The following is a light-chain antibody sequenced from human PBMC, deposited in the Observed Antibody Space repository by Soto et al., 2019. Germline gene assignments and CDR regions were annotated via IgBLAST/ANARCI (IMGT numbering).Light chain of an antibody. CDR3: QQGYSTIT. J-gene: IGKJ5*01. V-gene: IGKV1-39*01. Sequence: DIQMTQSPSSLSASLGDRVTITCRASQSISSYLNWYQQKPGKAPKLLIYAASSLQSGVPSRFSGSGSGTDFTLTISSLQPEDFATYYCQQGYSTITFGQGTRLEI. CDR2: AAS. CDR1: QSISSY.